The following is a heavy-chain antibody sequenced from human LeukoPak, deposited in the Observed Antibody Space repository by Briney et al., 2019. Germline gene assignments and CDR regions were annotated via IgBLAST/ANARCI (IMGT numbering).Heavy chain of an antibody. J-gene: IGHJ4*02. Sequence: PGGSLRLSCAASGFTFSSFALSWVRQAPGKGLEWVSYISSSSSTIYYADSVKGRFTISRDNAKNSLYLQMNSLRDEDTAVYYCARERLVHQTYYYDSSGYWGFDYWGQGTLVTVSS. V-gene: IGHV3-48*02. CDR3: ARERLVHQTYYYDSSGYWGFDY. CDR2: ISSSSSTI. CDR1: GFTFSSFA. D-gene: IGHD3-22*01.